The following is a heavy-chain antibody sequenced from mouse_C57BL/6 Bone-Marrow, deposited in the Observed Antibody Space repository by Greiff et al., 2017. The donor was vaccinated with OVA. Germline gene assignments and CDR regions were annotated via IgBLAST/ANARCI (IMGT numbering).Heavy chain of an antibody. CDR3: ARESANWGWYLDV. CDR2: IDPSDSYT. CDR1: GYTFTSYW. J-gene: IGHJ1*03. V-gene: IGHV1-69*01. D-gene: IGHD4-1*01. Sequence: QVQLQQPGAELVMPGASVKLSCKASGYTFTSYWMHWVKQRPGQGLEWIGEIDPSDSYTNYNQQFKGKSTLTVDKSSSTAYMQLSSLTSEDSAVYYCARESANWGWYLDVWGTGTTVTVSS.